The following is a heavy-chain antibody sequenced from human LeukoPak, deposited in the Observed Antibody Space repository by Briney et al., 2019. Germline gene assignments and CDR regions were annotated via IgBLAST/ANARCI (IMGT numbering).Heavy chain of an antibody. CDR2: IYYSGST. Sequence: SETLSLTCSVSGGSISSYYWSWIRQPPGKGLEWIGYIYYSGSTNYNPSLKSRVTISVDTSKNQLSLKLSSVTAADTAVYYCAREYPYYFDYWGQGTLVTVSS. CDR1: GGSISSYY. D-gene: IGHD2-2*02. V-gene: IGHV4-59*01. J-gene: IGHJ4*02. CDR3: AREYPYYFDY.